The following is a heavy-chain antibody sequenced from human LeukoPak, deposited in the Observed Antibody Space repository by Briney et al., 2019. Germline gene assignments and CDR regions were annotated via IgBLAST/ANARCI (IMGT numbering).Heavy chain of an antibody. V-gene: IGHV5-51*01. CDR1: GYSFSSYW. J-gene: IGHJ4*02. Sequence: GESLKISCKASGYSFSSYWIAWVRQMPGKGLEWMGIIHPGDSDTRYSPSFQGQVTISADKSTSTVYLQWSSLKASDSAMYYCSRRGVGSDDYWGQGTLLIVSS. CDR2: IHPGDSDT. CDR3: SRRGVGSDDY. D-gene: IGHD3-10*01.